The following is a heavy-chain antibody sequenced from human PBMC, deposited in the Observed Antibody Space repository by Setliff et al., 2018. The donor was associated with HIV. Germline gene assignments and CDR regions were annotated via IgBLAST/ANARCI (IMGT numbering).Heavy chain of an antibody. D-gene: IGHD1-26*01. CDR2: ISVSGTDI. CDR1: GFTFSKYW. J-gene: IGHJ4*02. CDR3: ARWGSGSYERVFDY. Sequence: GGSLRLSCAASGFTFSKYWMSWVRQAPGKGLELLSYISVSGTDIKYADSVKGRFTISRDNANNLVYLQMNSLRVEDTAVYFCARWGSGSYERVFDYWGQGKLVTVS. V-gene: IGHV3-21*05.